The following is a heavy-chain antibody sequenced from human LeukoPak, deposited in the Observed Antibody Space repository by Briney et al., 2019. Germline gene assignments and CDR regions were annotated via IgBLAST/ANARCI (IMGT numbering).Heavy chain of an antibody. J-gene: IGHJ6*02. CDR1: GFVVGGNY. CDR2: IYSGGST. CDR3: ARPTDGDSTRYGMDV. Sequence: GGSLRLSCAASGFVVGGNYMSWVRQAPGKGLEWVSVIYSGGSTYYADSVKGRFSTSRDSSTSTLFLQMDSLRVENTAMYYCARPTDGDSTRYGMDVWGQGTTVIVSS. V-gene: IGHV3-53*01. D-gene: IGHD2-21*02.